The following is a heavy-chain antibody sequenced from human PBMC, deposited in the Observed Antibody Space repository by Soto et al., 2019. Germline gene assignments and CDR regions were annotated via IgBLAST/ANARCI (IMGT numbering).Heavy chain of an antibody. V-gene: IGHV1-18*01. D-gene: IGHD3-16*01. Sequence: QVQLVQSGAEVKKPGASVKVSCKASGYSFTRYVISWVREAPGQGVEWMGWISGYNANTNYPENLQGRVTMTTDTSTSTAYMEVRNLISDDTAVYYCARMGDVPYYYYGLDVWGQGTTVTVSS. CDR1: GYSFTRYV. J-gene: IGHJ6*02. CDR2: ISGYNANT. CDR3: ARMGDVPYYYYGLDV.